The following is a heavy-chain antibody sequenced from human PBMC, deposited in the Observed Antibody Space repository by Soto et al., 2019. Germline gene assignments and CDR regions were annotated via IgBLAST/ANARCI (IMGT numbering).Heavy chain of an antibody. V-gene: IGHV3-49*03. CDR1: GFTFGDYA. D-gene: IGHD3-22*01. CDR2: IRSKAYGGTT. Sequence: PGGSLRLSCTASGFTFGDYAMSWFRQAPGKGLEWVGFIRSKAYGGTTEYAASVKGRFTISRDDFKSIAYLQMNSLKTEDTAVYYCTRDPNYYDSSGYYLDDAFDIWGQGTMVTVSS. CDR3: TRDPNYYDSSGYYLDDAFDI. J-gene: IGHJ3*02.